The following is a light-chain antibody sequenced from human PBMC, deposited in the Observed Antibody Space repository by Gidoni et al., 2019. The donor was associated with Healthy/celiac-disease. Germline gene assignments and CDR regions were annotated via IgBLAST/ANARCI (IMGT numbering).Light chain of an antibody. V-gene: IGKV3-20*01. J-gene: IGKJ1*01. CDR1: QSVSSSY. CDR2: GAS. Sequence: EIVFTQSPVTLSLSPGERATLSCRASQSVSSSYLAWYQQKPAQAPRLLTYGASSRATGIPDRFSGSGSGTDFTLTISRLEPEDFAVYYCQQYGSSSWTFGQGTKVEIK. CDR3: QQYGSSSWT.